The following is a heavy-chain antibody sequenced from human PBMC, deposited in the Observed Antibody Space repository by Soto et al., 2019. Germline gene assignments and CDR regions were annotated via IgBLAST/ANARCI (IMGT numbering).Heavy chain of an antibody. V-gene: IGHV1-69*13. CDR2: IIPIFGTA. Sequence: WASVKVSCKASGGTFSSYAISWVRQAPGQGLEWMGGIIPIFGTANYAQKFQGRVTITADESTSTAYMELSSLRSEDTAVYYCARGSPNYGSAPAYGMDVWGQGTTVTVSS. J-gene: IGHJ6*02. CDR3: ARGSPNYGSAPAYGMDV. D-gene: IGHD3-10*01. CDR1: GGTFSSYA.